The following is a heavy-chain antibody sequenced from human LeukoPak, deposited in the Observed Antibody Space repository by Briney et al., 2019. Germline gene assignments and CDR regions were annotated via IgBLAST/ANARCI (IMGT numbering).Heavy chain of an antibody. CDR2: IYYSGST. D-gene: IGHD3-3*01. Sequence: SQTLSLTCTVSGGSISSGDYYWGWIRQPPGKGLEWIGYIYYSGSTYYNPSLKSRVTISVDTSKNQFSLKLSSVTAADTAVYYCARAMYYDFWSGHDYWGQGTLVTVSS. J-gene: IGHJ4*02. V-gene: IGHV4-30-4*01. CDR1: GGSISSGDYY. CDR3: ARAMYYDFWSGHDY.